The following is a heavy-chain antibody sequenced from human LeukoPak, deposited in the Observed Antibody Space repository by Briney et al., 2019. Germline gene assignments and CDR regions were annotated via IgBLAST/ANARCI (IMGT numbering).Heavy chain of an antibody. CDR3: AKEGSYSSGWYYAFDI. V-gene: IGHV3-48*04. J-gene: IGHJ3*02. Sequence: GGSLRLSCTASGFPFSSHPMNRVRQSPGRGLEWLSYISSVPTSIYYADSVKGRFTISRDNAKNSLYLHMNSLRVEDTAVYYCAKEGSYSSGWYYAFDIWGQGTMVTVSS. CDR2: ISSVPTSI. D-gene: IGHD6-19*01. CDR1: GFPFSSHP.